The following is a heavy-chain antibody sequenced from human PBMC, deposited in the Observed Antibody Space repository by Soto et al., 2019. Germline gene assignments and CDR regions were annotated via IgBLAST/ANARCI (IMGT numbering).Heavy chain of an antibody. D-gene: IGHD7-27*01. CDR2: ISYDGSNK. CDR1: GFTFSSYG. V-gene: IGHV3-30*18. CDR3: ENLNLGGGESPRLSDY. Sequence: PGGSLRLSCATSGFTFSSYGMHWVRQAPGKGLEWVAVISYDGSNKYYADSVKGRFTISRDNSKNTLYLQMNSLRAEDTVVFYCENLNLGGGESPRLSDYWGQGTLVTVSS. J-gene: IGHJ4*02.